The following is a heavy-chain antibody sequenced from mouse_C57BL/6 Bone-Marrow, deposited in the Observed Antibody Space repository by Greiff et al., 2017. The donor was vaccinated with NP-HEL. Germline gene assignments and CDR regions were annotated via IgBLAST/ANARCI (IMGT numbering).Heavy chain of an antibody. Sequence: EVKLQESGPGLVKPSQSLSLTCSVTGYSITSGYYWNWIRQFPGNKLEWMGYISYDGSNNYNPSLKNRISITRDTSKNKFFLQLNSVTTEDTATYYCARDLPYYYFDYWGQGTTLTVSS. CDR1: GYSITSGYY. CDR3: ARDLPYYYFDY. J-gene: IGHJ2*01. V-gene: IGHV3-6*01. D-gene: IGHD2-10*01. CDR2: ISYDGSN.